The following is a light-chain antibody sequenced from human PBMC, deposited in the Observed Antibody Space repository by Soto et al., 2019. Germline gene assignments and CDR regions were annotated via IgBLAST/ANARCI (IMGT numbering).Light chain of an antibody. CDR2: EGS. V-gene: IGLV2-23*01. J-gene: IGLJ2*01. CDR3: CSYAGSSTLV. CDR1: RSDVGSYNL. Sequence: QSVLTQPASVSGSPGQSITISCTGTRSDVGSYNLVSWYQQHPGKAPKLMIYEGSKRPSGVSNRFSGSKSGNTASLTISGLQAEDEADYYCCSYAGSSTLVFGRGTQLTVL.